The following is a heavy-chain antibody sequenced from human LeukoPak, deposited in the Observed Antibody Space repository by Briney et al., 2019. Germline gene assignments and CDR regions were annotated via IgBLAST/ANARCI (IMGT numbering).Heavy chain of an antibody. CDR2: ISYDGSNK. CDR3: ASDPNFGYSFDY. Sequence: GRSLRLSCAASGFTFSSYAMHWVRQAPGKGLEWVAVISYDGSNKYYADPVKGRFTISRDNSKNTLYLQMNSLRAEDTAVYYCASDPNFGYSFDYWGQGTLVTVSS. J-gene: IGHJ4*02. D-gene: IGHD5-18*01. CDR1: GFTFSSYA. V-gene: IGHV3-30*01.